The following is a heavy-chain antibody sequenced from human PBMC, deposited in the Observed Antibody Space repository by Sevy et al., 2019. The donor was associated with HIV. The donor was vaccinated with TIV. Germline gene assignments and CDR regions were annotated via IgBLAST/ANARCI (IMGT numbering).Heavy chain of an antibody. J-gene: IGHJ3*02. V-gene: IGHV3-64D*06. CDR1: GFTFSSYA. CDR3: VKGGYYYGSGSYDAFDI. CDR2: ISSNGGST. Sequence: GGYLRLSSSASGFTFSSYAMHWVRQAPGKGLEYVSAISSNGGSTYYADSVKGRFTSSRDNSKNTLYLQMSSLRAEDTAVYYCVKGGYYYGSGSYDAFDIWGQGTMVTVSS. D-gene: IGHD3-10*01.